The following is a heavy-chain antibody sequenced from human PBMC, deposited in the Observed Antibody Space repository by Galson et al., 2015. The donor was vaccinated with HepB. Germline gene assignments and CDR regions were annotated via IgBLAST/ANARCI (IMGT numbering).Heavy chain of an antibody. CDR1: GGTFSSYA. CDR3: ARDARDSSSWYAGDY. D-gene: IGHD6-13*01. V-gene: IGHV1-46*01. J-gene: IGHJ4*02. Sequence: SVKVSCKASGGTFSSYAISWVRQAPGQGLEWMGIINPSGGSTSYAQKFQGRVTMTRDTSTSTVYMELSSLRSEDTAVYYCARDARDSSSWYAGDYWGQGTLVTVSS. CDR2: INPSGGST.